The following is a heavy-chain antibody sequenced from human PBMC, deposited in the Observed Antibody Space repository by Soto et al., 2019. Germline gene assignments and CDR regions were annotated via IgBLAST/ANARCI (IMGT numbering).Heavy chain of an antibody. CDR3: ASPVRTYSYGSLPHDAFDL. J-gene: IGHJ3*01. CDR1: GYSFTSYW. D-gene: IGHD5-18*01. V-gene: IGHV5-51*01. Sequence: GESLKISCKGSGYSFTSYWIAWVRQMPGKGLEWMGIIYPRDSDTRYSPSFQGQITITADKSITTAYLQWSSLKASDTATYYCASPVRTYSYGSLPHDAFDLWGQGTMVTVSS. CDR2: IYPRDSDT.